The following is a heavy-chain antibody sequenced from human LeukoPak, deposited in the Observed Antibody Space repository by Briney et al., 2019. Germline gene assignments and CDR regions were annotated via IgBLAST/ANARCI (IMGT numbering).Heavy chain of an antibody. V-gene: IGHV1-18*01. CDR2: ISAYNGNT. Sequence: GASVKVSCKAPGYTFTSYGISWVRQAPGQELEWMGWISAYNGNTNYAQKLQGRVTMTTDTSTSTAYMELRNLRSDDTAVYYCARGGPAARLITFGGVTDYWGQGTLVTVSS. CDR1: GYTFTSYG. D-gene: IGHD3-16*01. CDR3: ARGGPAARLITFGGVTDY. J-gene: IGHJ4*02.